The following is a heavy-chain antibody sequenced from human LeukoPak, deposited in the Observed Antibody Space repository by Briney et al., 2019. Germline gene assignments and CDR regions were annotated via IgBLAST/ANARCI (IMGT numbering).Heavy chain of an antibody. D-gene: IGHD3-3*01. CDR2: IYYSGST. J-gene: IGHJ5*02. Sequence: SETLSLTCTVSGGSISSGDYYWSWIRRPPGKGLEWIGYIYYSGSTYYNPSLKSRVTISVDTSKNQFSLKLSSVTAADTAVYYCARYGYYDFWSGYINWFDPWGQGTLVTVSS. CDR3: ARYGYYDFWSGYINWFDP. V-gene: IGHV4-30-4*01. CDR1: GGSISSGDYY.